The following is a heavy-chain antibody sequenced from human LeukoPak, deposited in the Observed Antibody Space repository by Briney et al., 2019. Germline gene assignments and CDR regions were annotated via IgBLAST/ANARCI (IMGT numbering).Heavy chain of an antibody. D-gene: IGHD2-2*01. CDR1: GYTFTGYY. V-gene: IGHV1-2*06. CDR3: ARGLYCSSTSCREDYFDY. CDR2: INPNSGGT. Sequence: GASVKVSCKASGYTFTGYYMHWVRQAPGQGLEWMGRINPNSGGTNYAQKFQGRVTMTRDTSISTAYMELSSLRSEDTAVYYCARGLYCSSTSCREDYFDYWGQGTLVTVSS. J-gene: IGHJ4*02.